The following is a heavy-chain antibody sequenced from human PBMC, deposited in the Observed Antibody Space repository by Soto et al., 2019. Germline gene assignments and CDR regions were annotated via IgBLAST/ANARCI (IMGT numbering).Heavy chain of an antibody. CDR2: IQPDGSQK. Sequence: PGGSLRLSCGASGFTFSSYWMSWVRQAPGKGLEWVANIQPDGSQKYYVDSVKGRFTMSRDNAKNSLFLQMDSLRVEDTAVYFCARGDYSDSSGPFSDAFDVWGQGTKVTVSS. CDR3: ARGDYSDSSGPFSDAFDV. J-gene: IGHJ3*01. V-gene: IGHV3-7*04. CDR1: GFTFSSYW. D-gene: IGHD3-22*01.